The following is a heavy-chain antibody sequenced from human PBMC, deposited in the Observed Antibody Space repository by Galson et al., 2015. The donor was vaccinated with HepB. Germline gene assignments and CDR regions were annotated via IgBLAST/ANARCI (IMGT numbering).Heavy chain of an antibody. CDR1: TFIFSTYS. Sequence: SLRLSCAASTFIFSTYSMNWVRQAPGKGLVWVSRINSDGTSTDYAESVKGRFTISRDHAKSTLDLQMDNLRAEDTAVYFCAREVPAAISVYYYDYWGQGTLVTVSS. CDR3: AREVPAAISVYYYDY. J-gene: IGHJ4*02. CDR2: INSDGTST. D-gene: IGHD2-2*01. V-gene: IGHV3-74*01.